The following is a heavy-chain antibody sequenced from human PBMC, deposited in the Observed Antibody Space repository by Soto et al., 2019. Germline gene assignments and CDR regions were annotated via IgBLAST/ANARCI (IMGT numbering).Heavy chain of an antibody. Sequence: PSETLSLTCAVSGGSISSGGYSWSWIRQPPGKGLEWIGYIYHSGSTYYNPSLKSRVTISVDRSKNQFSLKLSSVTAADTAVYYCARDISYYYGPGPGTYGMDVWGQGTTVTVSS. V-gene: IGHV4-30-2*01. CDR2: IYHSGST. CDR1: GGSISSGGYS. CDR3: ARDISYYYGPGPGTYGMDV. J-gene: IGHJ6*02. D-gene: IGHD3-10*01.